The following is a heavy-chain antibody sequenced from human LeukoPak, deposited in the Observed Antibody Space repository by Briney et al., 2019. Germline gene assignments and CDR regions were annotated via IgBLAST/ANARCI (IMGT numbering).Heavy chain of an antibody. Sequence: HAASVKVSCKASGYTFTSYYIHWVRQAPGQGLEWMGIINPSGGSTTYAQKFQGRVTITRDTPTSTVYMVLSSLRSEDTAVYYCARDRYSISSLYDFWGQGTLVTVSS. J-gene: IGHJ4*02. D-gene: IGHD6-6*01. CDR2: INPSGGST. V-gene: IGHV1-46*01. CDR3: ARDRYSISSLYDF. CDR1: GYTFTSYY.